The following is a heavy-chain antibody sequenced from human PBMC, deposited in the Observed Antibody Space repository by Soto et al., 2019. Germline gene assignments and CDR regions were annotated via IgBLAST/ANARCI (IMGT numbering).Heavy chain of an antibody. CDR3: VRDPQRNDY. Sequence: QVQLVQSGAEVKKPGASVKVSCKASGYDFSSYGISWVRQAPGQGLEWMGWISASNGNRDYAQQFQGRVTMTSDTSRTTAYMELRSLRSDDTAVYYCVRDPQRNDYWGQGPLGNVSS. CDR1: GYDFSSYG. CDR2: ISASNGNR. J-gene: IGHJ4*02. V-gene: IGHV1-18*04. D-gene: IGHD2-2*01.